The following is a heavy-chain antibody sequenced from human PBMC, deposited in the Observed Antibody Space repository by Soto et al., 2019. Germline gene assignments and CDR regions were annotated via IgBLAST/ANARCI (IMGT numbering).Heavy chain of an antibody. V-gene: IGHV1-3*01. CDR3: ARVAYYDFWSGYPDY. CDR1: GYTFTSYA. Sequence: ASVKVSCKASGYTFTSYAIHWVRQAPGQRLEWMGWINAGNGDTQYSQQFQGRATFTTDTDASTAYMELRSLRSDDTAVYYCARVAYYDFWSGYPDYWGQGTLVTVSS. CDR2: INAGNGDT. D-gene: IGHD3-3*01. J-gene: IGHJ4*02.